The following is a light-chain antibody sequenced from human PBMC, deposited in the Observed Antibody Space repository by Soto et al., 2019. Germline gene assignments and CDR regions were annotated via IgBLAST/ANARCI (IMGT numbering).Light chain of an antibody. CDR2: YNN. CDR1: DSNIGSNS. V-gene: IGLV1-44*01. Sequence: QLVLTQPPSASGTAGQVVTISCSGGDSNIGSNSVYWYQHLPRMAPKLLIYYNNQRPSGVPDRFSGSKSGTSASLAISGLQSEDEATYYCAAWDDSLNGRVFGGGTKLTVL. J-gene: IGLJ3*02. CDR3: AAWDDSLNGRV.